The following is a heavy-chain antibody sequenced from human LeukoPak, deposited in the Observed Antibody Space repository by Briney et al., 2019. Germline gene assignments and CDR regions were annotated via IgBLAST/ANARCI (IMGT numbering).Heavy chain of an antibody. CDR2: MNPNSGNT. J-gene: IGHJ4*02. CDR3: ARGYYYDSSGYYCRY. CDR1: GYTFTSYD. Sequence: ASVKVSCKASGYTFTSYDINWVRQATGQGLEWMGWMNPNSGNTGYAQKFQGRVTITRNTSIDTAYMELSSLRSEDTAVYYCARGYYYDSSGYYCRYWGQGTLVTVSS. D-gene: IGHD3-22*01. V-gene: IGHV1-8*03.